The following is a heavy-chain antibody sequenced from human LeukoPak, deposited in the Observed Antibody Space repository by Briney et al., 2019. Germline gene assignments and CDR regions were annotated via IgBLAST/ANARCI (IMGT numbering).Heavy chain of an antibody. V-gene: IGHV3-21*01. J-gene: IGHJ4*02. CDR1: GFTFSSYS. Sequence: GGSLRLSCAASGFTFSSYSMNWVRQAPGKGLEWVSSISSSSSYIYYADSVKGRFTISRDNAKNSLYLQMNSLRAEDTAVYYCARAATPLLWFGETEAYYFDYWGQGTLVTVSS. CDR2: ISSSSSYI. CDR3: ARAATPLLWFGETEAYYFDY. D-gene: IGHD3-10*01.